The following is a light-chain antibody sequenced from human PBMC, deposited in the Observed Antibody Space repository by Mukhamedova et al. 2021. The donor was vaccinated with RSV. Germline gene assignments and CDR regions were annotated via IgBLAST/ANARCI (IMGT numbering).Light chain of an antibody. V-gene: IGLV2-8*01. CDR2: DVT. Sequence: VTISCTGTSSDIGGYDYVSWYQQHPGKAPKLMIYDVTKRPSGVPDRFSGSKSGNTASLNVSGLQPEDEADYYCSSYAGTNILYV. CDR3: SSYAGTNILYV. CDR1: SSDIGGYDY. J-gene: IGLJ1*01.